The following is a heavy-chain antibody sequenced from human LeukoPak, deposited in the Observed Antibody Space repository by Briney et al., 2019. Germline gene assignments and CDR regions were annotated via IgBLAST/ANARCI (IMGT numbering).Heavy chain of an antibody. CDR3: TRVGYDYLWGTERDY. CDR2: VNHSGST. J-gene: IGHJ4*02. CDR1: GGSISSSYYY. V-gene: IGHV4-39*02. D-gene: IGHD3-16*01. Sequence: SGTLSLTCTVSGGSISSSYYYWGWVRQPPGKGLEWIGEVNHSGSTNYNPSLKSRVTISVDTSKNHFSLKLTSVTAADTAKYYCTRVGYDYLWGTERDYWGKGTLVTVSS.